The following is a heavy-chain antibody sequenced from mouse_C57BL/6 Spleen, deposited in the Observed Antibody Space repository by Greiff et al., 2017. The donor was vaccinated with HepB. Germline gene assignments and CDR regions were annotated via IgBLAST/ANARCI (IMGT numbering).Heavy chain of an antibody. J-gene: IGHJ2*01. CDR1: GYTFTDYE. CDR3: TTGGIITTVVARDY. CDR2: IDPETGGT. Sequence: QVQLKQSGAELVRPGASVTLSCKASGYTFTDYEMHWVKQTPVHGLEWIGAIDPETGGTAYNQKFKGKAILTADKSSSTAYMELRSLTSEDSAVYYCTTGGIITTVVARDYWGQGTTLTVSS. D-gene: IGHD1-1*01. V-gene: IGHV1-15*01.